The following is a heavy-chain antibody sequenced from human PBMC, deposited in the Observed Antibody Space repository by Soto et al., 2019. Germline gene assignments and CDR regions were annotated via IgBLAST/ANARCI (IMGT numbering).Heavy chain of an antibody. V-gene: IGHV4-39*01. J-gene: IGHJ4*02. CDR1: GGSINSSSYY. D-gene: IGHD6-6*01. CDR3: ARPRGEYSSSQYYFDY. Sequence: SETLSLTCTVSGGSINSSSYYWGWIRQPPGKGLEWIGSIYYSGSTYYNPSLKSRVTISVDTSKNQFSLKLSSVTAADTAVYYCARPRGEYSSSQYYFDYWGQGTLVTVSS. CDR2: IYYSGST.